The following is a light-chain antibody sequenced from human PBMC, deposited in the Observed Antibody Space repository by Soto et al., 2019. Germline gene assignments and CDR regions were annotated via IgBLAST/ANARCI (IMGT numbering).Light chain of an antibody. Sequence: QSALTQPRSVSGSPGQSVTISCTGTSSDVGGYNFVSWYHQNPGKAPRLMIFDVNKRPSGVPDRFSGSKSGNTASLTISGLQAEDEADYYCCSYAGSYTWVFGGGTQLTVL. J-gene: IGLJ3*02. CDR2: DVN. CDR1: SSDVGGYNF. CDR3: CSYAGSYTWV. V-gene: IGLV2-11*01.